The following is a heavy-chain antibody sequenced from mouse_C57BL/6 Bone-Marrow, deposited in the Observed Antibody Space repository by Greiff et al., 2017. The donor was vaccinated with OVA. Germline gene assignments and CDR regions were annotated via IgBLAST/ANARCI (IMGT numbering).Heavy chain of an antibody. CDR1: GYSFTGYY. V-gene: IGHV1-31*01. J-gene: IGHJ3*01. D-gene: IGHD3-2*02. CDR2: IYPYNGVS. Sequence: VQLQQSGPGLVKPGASVKISCKASGYSFTGYYMHWVKQSHGNILEWIGYIYPYNGVSSSNQNFKGKATLTVDKSSSTALMELRSLTSEDAAVYYCARSSSGYWFAYWGQGTLVTVSA. CDR3: ARSSSGYWFAY.